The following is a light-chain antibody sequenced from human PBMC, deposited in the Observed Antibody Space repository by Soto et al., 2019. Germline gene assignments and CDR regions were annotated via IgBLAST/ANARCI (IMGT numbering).Light chain of an antibody. CDR1: QSISSW. CDR3: QQYNSYSWT. Sequence: IQRTQSPSTLSASVGDRVTITCRASQSISSWLAWYQQKPGKAPKLLIYKASSLESGVPSRFSGSGSGTEFTLTISSLQPDDFATYYCQQYNSYSWTLGQGTKVDMK. CDR2: KAS. V-gene: IGKV1-5*03. J-gene: IGKJ1*01.